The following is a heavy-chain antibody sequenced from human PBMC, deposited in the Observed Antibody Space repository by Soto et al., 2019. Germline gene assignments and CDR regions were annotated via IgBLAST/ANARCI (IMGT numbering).Heavy chain of an antibody. D-gene: IGHD1-26*01. CDR3: ALALGPTTGLDY. V-gene: IGHV4-31*02. CDR1: GASTVSHYH. CDR2: IFNSGTT. Sequence: QVQLQESGPGLVKPSQTLSLTCSVSGASTVSHYHWTWIHQPPGKGLEWMGYIFNSGTTFYNPSLTSRPSISMDTSGNHFSLELRSVTAADTAVYYCALALGPTTGLDYWGQGTLVTVSS. J-gene: IGHJ4*02.